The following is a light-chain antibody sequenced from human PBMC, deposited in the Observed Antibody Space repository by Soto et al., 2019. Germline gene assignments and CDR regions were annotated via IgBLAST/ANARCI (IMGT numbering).Light chain of an antibody. CDR1: SSNIGSNF. Sequence: QSALTQPPSASGTPGQRVTISCSGSSSNIGSNFAYWYQQLPGTAPKLLIYRNDQRPSGVPDRFSGSKSGTSASLAISGLRSEDEADYYCAAWDDSLSGVVFGGGTQLTVL. J-gene: IGLJ2*01. V-gene: IGLV1-47*01. CDR2: RND. CDR3: AAWDDSLSGVV.